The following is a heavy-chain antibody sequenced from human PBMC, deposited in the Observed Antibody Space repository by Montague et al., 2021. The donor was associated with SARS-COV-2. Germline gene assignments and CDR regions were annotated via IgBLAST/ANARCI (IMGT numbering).Heavy chain of an antibody. Sequence: SETLSLTCTVSGGSISSYYWSWIRQPPGKGLEWIGYIFNSGSTNYNPSLKSRVTISVDTSKNQLSLRLRSVTAADTAVYYCVRVGVSNWYSFFDYWGQRTLVTVSS. D-gene: IGHD6-13*01. J-gene: IGHJ4*02. CDR3: VRVGVSNWYSFFDY. V-gene: IGHV4-59*01. CDR1: GGSISSYY. CDR2: IFNSGST.